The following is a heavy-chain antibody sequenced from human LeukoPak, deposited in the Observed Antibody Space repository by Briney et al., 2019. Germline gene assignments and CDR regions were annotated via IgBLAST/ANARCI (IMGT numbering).Heavy chain of an antibody. CDR3: ARRAGAYSHPYDY. CDR2: LNWNGAST. V-gene: IGHV3-20*04. D-gene: IGHD4/OR15-4a*01. Sequence: GSLRLSCAASGFTFDDYGLSWVRQVPGKGLEWVSGLNWNGASTGYADSVKGRFTISRDNAKNSLYLQMNSLRAEDTAVYYCARRAGAYSHPYDYWGQGTLVTVSS. J-gene: IGHJ4*02. CDR1: GFTFDDYG.